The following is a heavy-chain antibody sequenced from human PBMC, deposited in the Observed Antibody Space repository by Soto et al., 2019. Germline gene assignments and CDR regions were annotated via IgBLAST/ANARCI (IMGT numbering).Heavy chain of an antibody. V-gene: IGHV3-21*01. CDR1: GFTFSSYS. CDR2: ISSSSSYI. CDR3: ARTVAAVYYYYYYGMDV. D-gene: IGHD6-13*01. Sequence: GGSLRLSCAASGFTFSSYSMNWVRQAPGKGLEWVSSISSSSSYIYYADSVKGRFTISRDNAKNSLYLQMNSLRAEDTAVYYCARTVAAVYYYYYYGMDVWGQGTTVTVS. J-gene: IGHJ6*02.